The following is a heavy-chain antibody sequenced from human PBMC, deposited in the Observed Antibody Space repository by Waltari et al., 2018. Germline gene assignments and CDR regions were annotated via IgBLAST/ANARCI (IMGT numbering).Heavy chain of an antibody. D-gene: IGHD3-10*01. J-gene: IGHJ4*02. CDR3: ARGRGTTQAAWYFDY. CDR2: INHSGST. Sequence: QEQLQQWGAGLLKPSETLSLTCAVYGGSFSGYYWSWIRQPPGKGLEWIGEINHSGSTNYNPSLKSRVTISVDTSKKQFSLKLSSVTAADTAVYYCARGRGTTQAAWYFDYWGQGTLVTVSS. V-gene: IGHV4-34*01. CDR1: GGSFSGYY.